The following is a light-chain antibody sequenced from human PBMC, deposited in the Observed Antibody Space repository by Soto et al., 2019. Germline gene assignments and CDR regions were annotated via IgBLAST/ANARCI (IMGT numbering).Light chain of an antibody. CDR2: DVS. Sequence: QSALTQPASVSGSPGQSITISCTGTSSDVGGYNYVSWYQQYPGKAPKLMIYDVSNRPSGVSNRFSASKSGNTASLTISGLQAEDEAEYYCSSYTSSSTPHVVFGGGTKLTVL. J-gene: IGLJ2*01. CDR3: SSYTSSSTPHVV. CDR1: SSDVGGYNY. V-gene: IGLV2-14*01.